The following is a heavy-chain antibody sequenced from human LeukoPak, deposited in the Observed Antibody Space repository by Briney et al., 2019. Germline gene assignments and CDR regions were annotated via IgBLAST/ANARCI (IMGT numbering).Heavy chain of an antibody. CDR1: GGSISSYY. CDR2: IYTSGST. J-gene: IGHJ4*02. Sequence: SETLSLTCTVSGGSISSYYWSWIRQPAGKGLEWMGRIYTSGSTNYNPSLKSRVTISVDTSKNQFSLKLSSVTAADTAVYYCARHAGEQWLVREYYFDYWGQGTLVTVSS. V-gene: IGHV4-4*07. D-gene: IGHD6-19*01. CDR3: ARHAGEQWLVREYYFDY.